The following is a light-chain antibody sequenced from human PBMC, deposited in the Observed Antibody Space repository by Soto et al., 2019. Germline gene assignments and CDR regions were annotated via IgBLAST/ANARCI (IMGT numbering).Light chain of an antibody. V-gene: IGLV2-14*01. CDR1: SSDVGGSDH. CDR3: SSYTATGTYV. CDR2: EVT. J-gene: IGLJ1*01. Sequence: QSALTQPASVSASPGQSIAISCTGSSSDVGGSDHVSWYQQHPGKAPKLMISEVTNRPSGVSDRFSGSKSGNTASLTISGLQAEDEADYYCSSYTATGTYVFGTGTKLTVL.